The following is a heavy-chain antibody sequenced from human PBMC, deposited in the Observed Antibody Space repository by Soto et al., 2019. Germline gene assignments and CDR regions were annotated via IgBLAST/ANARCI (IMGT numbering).Heavy chain of an antibody. CDR1: GGTFSSYA. Sequence: QVQLVQSGAEVKKPGSSVKVSCKASGGTFSSYAISWVRQAPGQGLEWMGGIIPIFGTANYAQKFQGRVTMTADESTSTDYMELSSLRSEDTGVYYCARGEAGGSGWAIIDYWGQGTLVTVSS. CDR3: ARGEAGGSGWAIIDY. D-gene: IGHD2-15*01. J-gene: IGHJ4*02. V-gene: IGHV1-69*12. CDR2: IIPIFGTA.